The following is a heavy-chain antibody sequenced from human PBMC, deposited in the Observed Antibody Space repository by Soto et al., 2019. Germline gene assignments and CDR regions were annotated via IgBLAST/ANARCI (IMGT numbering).Heavy chain of an antibody. Sequence: QVQLQESGPGLVKPSGTLSLTCAVSGGSISSSNWWSWVRQPPGKGLEWIGEIYHSGNTNYNPSLRRRVTMAVDKSRNPFSLKLGSVTAADTAVYYCARRWGEGRVDYWGQGTLVTVSS. V-gene: IGHV4-4*02. CDR2: IYHSGNT. D-gene: IGHD3-10*01. J-gene: IGHJ4*02. CDR3: ARRWGEGRVDY. CDR1: GGSISSSNW.